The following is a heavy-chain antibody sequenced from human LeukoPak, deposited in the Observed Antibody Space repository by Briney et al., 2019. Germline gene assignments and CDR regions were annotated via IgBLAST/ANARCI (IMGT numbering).Heavy chain of an antibody. D-gene: IGHD2-15*01. J-gene: IGHJ4*02. V-gene: IGHV6-1*01. CDR1: GDSVSSNSAA. CDR2: TYYRSKWYN. Sequence: SQTLSLTCAISGDSVSSNSAAWNWIRQSPSRGLEWLGRTYYRSKWYNDYAVSVKSRITINPDTSKNQFSLQLNSVTPEDTAVYYCARSDIVVVVAATYDPPYYFDYWGQGTLVTVSS. CDR3: ARSDIVVVVAATYDPPYYFDY.